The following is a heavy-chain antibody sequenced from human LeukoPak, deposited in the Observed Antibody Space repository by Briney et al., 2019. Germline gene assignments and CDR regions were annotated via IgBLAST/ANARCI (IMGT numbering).Heavy chain of an antibody. CDR3: ARAIGYDQLDY. D-gene: IGHD5-12*01. Sequence: SQTLSLTCSVSGGSISSGDYYWSWIRQHPGKGLEWIGYIHYSGSTYYNPSLKSRVSISVSTSKNRFSLQLSSVTAADTAVYYCARAIGYDQLDYWGQGTLVTVSS. V-gene: IGHV4-31*03. J-gene: IGHJ4*02. CDR2: IHYSGST. CDR1: GGSISSGDYY.